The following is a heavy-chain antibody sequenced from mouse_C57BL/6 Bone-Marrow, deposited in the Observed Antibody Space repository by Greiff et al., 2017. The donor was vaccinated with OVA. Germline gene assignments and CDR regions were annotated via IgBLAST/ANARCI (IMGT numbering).Heavy chain of an antibody. CDR1: GYSFTDYN. D-gene: IGHD2-5*01. J-gene: IGHJ4*01. Sequence: EVKVVESGPELVKPGASVKISCKASGYSFTDYNMNWVKQSNGKSLEWIGVINPNYGTTSYNQKFKGKATLTVDQSSSTAYMQLNSLTSEDSAVYYCARSALYYSNYDYAMDYWGQGTSVTVSS. V-gene: IGHV1-39*01. CDR3: ARSALYYSNYDYAMDY. CDR2: INPNYGTT.